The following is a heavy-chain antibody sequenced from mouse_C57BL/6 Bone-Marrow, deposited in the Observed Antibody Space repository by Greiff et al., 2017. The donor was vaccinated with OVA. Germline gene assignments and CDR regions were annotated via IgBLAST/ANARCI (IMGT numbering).Heavy chain of an antibody. CDR1: GYTFTSYW. Sequence: VKLMESGAELVKPGASVKLSCKASGYTFTSYWMHWVKQRPGQGLEWIGMIHPNSGSTNYNEKFKSKATLTVDKSSSTAYMQLSSLTSEDSAVYYCARTPYYYGSSYRGWYFDVWGTGTTVTVSS. V-gene: IGHV1-64*01. D-gene: IGHD1-1*01. J-gene: IGHJ1*03. CDR3: ARTPYYYGSSYRGWYFDV. CDR2: IHPNSGST.